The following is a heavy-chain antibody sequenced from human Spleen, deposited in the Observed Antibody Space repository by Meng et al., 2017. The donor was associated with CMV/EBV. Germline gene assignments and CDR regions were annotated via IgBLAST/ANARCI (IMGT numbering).Heavy chain of an antibody. V-gene: IGHV3-74*01. CDR2: INSDGSDR. CDR3: ARAVEAYHYYGMDV. Sequence: GESLKISCAASGFTFTGYWMHWVRQAPGKGLVWVSRINSDGSDRTYADSVKGQFTISRDNAKNTLYLQMSSLRAEDTAVYYCARAVEAYHYYGMDVWGQGTTVTVSS. CDR1: GFTFTGYW. D-gene: IGHD2-15*01. J-gene: IGHJ6*02.